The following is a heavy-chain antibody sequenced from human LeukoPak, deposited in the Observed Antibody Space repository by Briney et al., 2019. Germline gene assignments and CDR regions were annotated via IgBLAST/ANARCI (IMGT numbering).Heavy chain of an antibody. CDR1: GFTFSNYW. J-gene: IGHJ4*02. V-gene: IGHV3-74*01. CDR3: ARDNYDSSGYYFD. D-gene: IGHD3-22*01. CDR2: ISRDGTT. Sequence: GGSLRLSCAASGFTFSNYWLHWVRQVPGKGLVWLSLISRDGTTSYADSVKGRFTISRDNAKNTLYLQMNSLRAEDTAVYYCARDNYDSSGYYFDWGQGTLVTVSS.